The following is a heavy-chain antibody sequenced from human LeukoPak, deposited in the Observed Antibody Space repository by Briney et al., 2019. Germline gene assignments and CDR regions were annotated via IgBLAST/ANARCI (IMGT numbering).Heavy chain of an antibody. CDR2: INHSGST. V-gene: IGHV4-34*01. J-gene: IGHJ4*02. D-gene: IGHD5-18*01. CDR3: ARHSYGFD. Sequence: SETLSLTCAVYGGSFSGYYWSWIRQPPGKGLEWIGGINHSGSTTYNPSLKSRVTISVDTSKNQFSLNLTSVTAADTAVYYCARHSYGFDWGQGTLVTVSS. CDR1: GGSFSGYY.